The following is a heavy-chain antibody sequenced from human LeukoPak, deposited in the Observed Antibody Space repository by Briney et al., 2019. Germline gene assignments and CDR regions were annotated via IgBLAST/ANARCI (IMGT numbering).Heavy chain of an antibody. CDR2: IIPIFGTA. CDR3: ARVGEGDLRPFDY. J-gene: IGHJ4*02. Sequence: ASVKVSCKASGGTFSSYAISWVRQAPGQGLEWMGGIIPIFGTANYAQKFQGRVTITTDESTSTAYMELSSLRSEDTAVYYCARVGEGDLRPFDYWGQGTLVTVSS. V-gene: IGHV1-69*05. D-gene: IGHD2-21*02. CDR1: GGTFSSYA.